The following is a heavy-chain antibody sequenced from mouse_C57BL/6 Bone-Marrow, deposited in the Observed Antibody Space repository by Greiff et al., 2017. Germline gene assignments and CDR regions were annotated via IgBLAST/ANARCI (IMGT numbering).Heavy chain of an antibody. J-gene: IGHJ1*03. CDR3: AREGVHWYFDV. Sequence: QVQLQQPGAELVKPGASVKLSCKASGYTFTSYWMHWVKQRPGRGLEWIGRIDPNSGGTKYNEKFKSKATLTVDKPSSTAYMPLSSLTSEDSAVYYCAREGVHWYFDVWGTGTTVTVSS. V-gene: IGHV1-72*01. CDR1: GYTFTSYW. CDR2: IDPNSGGT.